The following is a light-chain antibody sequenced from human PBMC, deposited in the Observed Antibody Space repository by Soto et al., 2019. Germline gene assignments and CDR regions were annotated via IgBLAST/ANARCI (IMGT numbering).Light chain of an antibody. CDR1: QSVSSSY. V-gene: IGKV3-11*01. Sequence: EIVLTQSPGTLSLSPGERATLSCRASQSVSSSYLAWYQQKPGQAPRLLIYDASNRATDIPARFSGSGSGTDFTLTISSLGPEDFAVYYCQQRSNWPPFTFGQGTRLEIK. CDR2: DAS. J-gene: IGKJ5*01. CDR3: QQRSNWPPFT.